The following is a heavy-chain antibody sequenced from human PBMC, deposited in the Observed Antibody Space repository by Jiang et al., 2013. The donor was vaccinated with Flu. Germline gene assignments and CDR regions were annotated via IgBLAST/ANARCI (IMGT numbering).Heavy chain of an antibody. D-gene: IGHD3-10*01. J-gene: IGHJ5*02. Sequence: GSSVKVSCKASGGTFSSYAISWVRQAPGQGLEWMGGIIPIFGTANYAQKFQGRVTITADESTSTAYMELSSLRSEDTAVYYCARTLEWAGVITWFDPWGQGNPGHRLL. V-gene: IGHV1-69*01. CDR1: GGTFSSYA. CDR3: ARTLEWAGVITWFDP. CDR2: IIPIFGTA.